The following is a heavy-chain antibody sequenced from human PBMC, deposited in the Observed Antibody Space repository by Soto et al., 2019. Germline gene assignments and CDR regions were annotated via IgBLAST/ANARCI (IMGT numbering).Heavy chain of an antibody. J-gene: IGHJ3*01. CDR3: GGQNPHWSGYHHDLRAV. V-gene: IGHV4-39*01. Sequence: SETLSLTCSVSGGSISSSSYYWGWIRQPPGKGLEWIGSIYYSGSTYYNPSLKSRVIISVDTSKNQFSLKLSSVTAADTAVYYCGGQNPHWSGYHHDLRAVWAQRT. D-gene: IGHD5-12*01. CDR1: GGSISSSSYY. CDR2: IYYSGST.